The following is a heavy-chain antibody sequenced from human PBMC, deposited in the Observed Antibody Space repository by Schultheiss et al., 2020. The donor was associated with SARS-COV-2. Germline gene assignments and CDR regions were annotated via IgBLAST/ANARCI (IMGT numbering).Heavy chain of an antibody. CDR2: ISSNGGST. Sequence: GGSLRLSCAASGFTFSSYAMHWVRQAPGKGLEYVSAISSNGGSTYYADSVKGRFTISRDNSKNTLYLQMNSLKTEDTAVYYCTTDQAGIIFRIDAFDIWGQGTMVTVSS. V-gene: IGHV3-64*04. D-gene: IGHD3-10*01. CDR1: GFTFSSYA. J-gene: IGHJ3*02. CDR3: TTDQAGIIFRIDAFDI.